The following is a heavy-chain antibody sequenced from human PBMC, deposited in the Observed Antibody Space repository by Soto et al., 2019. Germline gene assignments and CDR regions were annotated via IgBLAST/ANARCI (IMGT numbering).Heavy chain of an antibody. Sequence: PGESLKISCKGSGYSFTSYWIGWVRQMPGKGLEWMGIIYPGDSDTRYSPSFQGQVTISADKSISTAYLQWSSLKASDTAMYYCARLDYYGSGSGRSYYYYYLDVWGKGTTVTVAS. CDR1: GYSFTSYW. CDR3: ARLDYYGSGSGRSYYYYYLDV. D-gene: IGHD3-10*01. CDR2: IYPGDSDT. J-gene: IGHJ6*03. V-gene: IGHV5-51*01.